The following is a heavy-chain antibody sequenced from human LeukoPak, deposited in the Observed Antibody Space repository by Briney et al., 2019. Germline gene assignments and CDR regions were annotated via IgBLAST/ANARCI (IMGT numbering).Heavy chain of an antibody. J-gene: IGHJ5*02. D-gene: IGHD3-10*01. CDR3: ARDGGLLWFGESANWFDP. CDR2: IYHSGST. Sequence: PSETLSLTCAVSGGSISSSNWWSWVRQPPGKGLEWIGEIYHSGSTNYNPSLKSRVTISVDKPKNQFSLKLSSVTAADTAVYYCARDGGLLWFGESANWFDPWGQGTLVTVSS. V-gene: IGHV4-4*02. CDR1: GGSISSSNW.